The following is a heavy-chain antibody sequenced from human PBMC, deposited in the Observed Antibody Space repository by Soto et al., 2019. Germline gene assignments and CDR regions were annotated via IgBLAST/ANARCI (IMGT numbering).Heavy chain of an antibody. Sequence: PGGSLRLSCAASGFTFSSYGMSWVRQAPGKGLEYVSGISNNGAHTDYAKSVKGRFTISRDNSENTLYLQMGSLRAEDMALYYCARRGYGSRWPNVYMDVWGKGTTVTVSS. V-gene: IGHV3-64*01. J-gene: IGHJ6*03. D-gene: IGHD6-13*01. CDR2: ISNNGAHT. CDR1: GFTFSSYG. CDR3: ARRGYGSRWPNVYMDV.